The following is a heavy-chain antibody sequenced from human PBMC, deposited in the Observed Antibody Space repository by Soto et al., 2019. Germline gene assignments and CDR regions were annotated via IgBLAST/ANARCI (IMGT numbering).Heavy chain of an antibody. CDR3: ARGDRPKLAPRGMDV. V-gene: IGHV1-69*02. D-gene: IGHD1-1*01. Sequence: QVQLVQSGAEVKKPGSSVKVSCKASGGTFSSYTISWVRQAPGQGLEWMGRIIPILGIANYAQKFQGRVTITADKSTSTAYMELSSLRSEDTAVYYCARGDRPKLAPRGMDVWGQGTTVTVSS. CDR2: IIPILGIA. CDR1: GGTFSSYT. J-gene: IGHJ6*02.